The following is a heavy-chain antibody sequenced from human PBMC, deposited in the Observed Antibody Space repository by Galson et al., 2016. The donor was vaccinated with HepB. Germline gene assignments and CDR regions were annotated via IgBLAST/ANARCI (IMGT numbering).Heavy chain of an antibody. D-gene: IGHD4-11*01. CDR3: ARDWETTTFSTLFIGKGSYFYGLDV. V-gene: IGHV1-46*01. CDR2: IKGSDGST. CDR1: GYIFSDYY. Sequence: SVTVSCKASGYIFSDYYIHWVRQAPGQGLEWMGVIKGSDGSTTYAPKFQGRVTITRDTSTRMVYLPLISLRSDDTAVFYCARDWETTTFSTLFIGKGSYFYGLDVWGQGTTVIVS. J-gene: IGHJ6*02.